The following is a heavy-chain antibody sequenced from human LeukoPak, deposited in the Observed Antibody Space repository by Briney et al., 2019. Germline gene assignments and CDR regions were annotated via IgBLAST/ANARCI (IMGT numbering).Heavy chain of an antibody. CDR1: GFTFSSYG. CDR3: AKDLGVSLRDAFDI. V-gene: IGHV3-30*02. J-gene: IGHJ3*02. D-gene: IGHD2-21*02. Sequence: TGGSLRLSCAASGFTFSSYGMHWVRQAPGKGLEWVAFIRYDGSNKYYADSVKGRFTISRDNSKNTLYLQMNSLRAEDTAVYYCAKDLGVSLRDAFDIWGQGIMVTVSS. CDR2: IRYDGSNK.